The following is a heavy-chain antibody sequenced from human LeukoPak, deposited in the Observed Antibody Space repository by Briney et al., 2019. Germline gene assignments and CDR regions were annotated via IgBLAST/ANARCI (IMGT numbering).Heavy chain of an antibody. CDR3: ARDSSWGTSEYFQH. J-gene: IGHJ1*01. Sequence: SVKVSSKASGGTFSSYAISWVRQAPGQGLEWMGRIIPIFGTANYAQKFQGRVTITTDESTSTAYMELSSLRSEDTAAYYCARDSSWGTSEYFQHWGQGTLVTVSS. CDR2: IIPIFGTA. D-gene: IGHD6-13*01. V-gene: IGHV1-69*05. CDR1: GGTFSSYA.